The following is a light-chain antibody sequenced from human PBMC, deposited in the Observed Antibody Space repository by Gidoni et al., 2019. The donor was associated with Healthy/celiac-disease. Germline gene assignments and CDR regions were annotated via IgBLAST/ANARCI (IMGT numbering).Light chain of an antibody. Sequence: DIVMTQSPDSLAVSLGEWATINCKSSQSVLYSSNNKNYLAWYQQKPGQPPKLLIYWASTRESGVPDRFSGSGSGTDFTLTISSLQAEDVAVYYCQQYYSTPPITFGQGTRLEIK. CDR1: QSVLYSSNNKNY. CDR3: QQYYSTPPIT. CDR2: WAS. V-gene: IGKV4-1*01. J-gene: IGKJ5*01.